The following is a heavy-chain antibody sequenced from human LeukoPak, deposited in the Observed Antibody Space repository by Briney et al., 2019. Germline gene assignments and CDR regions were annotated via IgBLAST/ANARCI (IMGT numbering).Heavy chain of an antibody. CDR1: GTSIRNYY. CDR3: ARTGSTVTMLYPFDH. Sequence: SETLSLTCTVSGTSIRNYYWSWIRQPPGKGLEWIGYIYYSGSTNYNPSLKSRVSISVDTSKNQFSLKLSSVTAADTAVYYCARTGSTVTMLYPFDHWGQGTLVTVSS. V-gene: IGHV4-59*01. D-gene: IGHD4-17*01. J-gene: IGHJ4*02. CDR2: IYYSGST.